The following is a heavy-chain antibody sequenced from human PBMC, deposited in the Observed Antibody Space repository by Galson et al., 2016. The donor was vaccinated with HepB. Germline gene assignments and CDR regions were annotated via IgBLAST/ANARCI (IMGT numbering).Heavy chain of an antibody. CDR3: FIYAMDV. Sequence: SLRLSCAASGFTLSNSGINWVRQAPGKGLQWVSYISSSIRTIYYADSVMGRFTISRDNAENSVYLQMNSLRDRGWFGEPDFIYAMDVWGQGTTVTVSS. D-gene: IGHD3-10*01. J-gene: IGHJ6*02. CDR2: ISSSIRTI. CDR1: GFTLSNSG. V-gene: IGHV3-48*02.